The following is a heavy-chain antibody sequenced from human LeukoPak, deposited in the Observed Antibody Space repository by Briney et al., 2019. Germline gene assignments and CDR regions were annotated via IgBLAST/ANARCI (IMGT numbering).Heavy chain of an antibody. CDR2: IYYSGST. Sequence: SETLSLTCTVSGGSISSGGYYWSWIRQHPGKGLEWIGYIYYSGSTYYNPSLKSRVTISVDTSKNQFSLKLSSVTAADTAVYYCARDVRHQDYYGMDVWGQGTTVTVSS. CDR1: GGSISSGGYY. CDR3: ARDVRHQDYYGMDV. J-gene: IGHJ6*02. V-gene: IGHV4-31*03.